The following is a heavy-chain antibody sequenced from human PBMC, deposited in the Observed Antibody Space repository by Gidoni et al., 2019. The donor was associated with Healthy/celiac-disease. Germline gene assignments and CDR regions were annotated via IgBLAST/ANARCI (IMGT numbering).Heavy chain of an antibody. D-gene: IGHD1-1*01. CDR1: GGSISSSSYY. CDR3: AEGVLGSYGMDV. CDR2: IYYSGST. Sequence: QLQLQESGPGLVKPSETLSLTCTVSGGSISSSSYYWGWIRQPPGKGLEWIGSIYYSGSTYYNPSLKSRVTISVDTSKNQFSLKLSSVTAADTAVYYCAEGVLGSYGMDVWGQGTTVTVSS. J-gene: IGHJ6*02. V-gene: IGHV4-39*07.